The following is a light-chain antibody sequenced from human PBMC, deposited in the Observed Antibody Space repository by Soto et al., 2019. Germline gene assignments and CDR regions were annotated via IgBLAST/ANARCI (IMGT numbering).Light chain of an antibody. J-gene: IGLJ1*01. CDR3: SSYAGTHIV. CDR2: DVT. Sequence: QSALTQPPSASGSPGQSVTISCTGTSSDVGGYDYVSWYQQHPGKAPKLMIYDVTKRPSGVPDRFSGSKPANTASLTVSGLQAEDEADYYCSSYAGTHIVFGTGTKLTVL. V-gene: IGLV2-8*01. CDR1: SSDVGGYDY.